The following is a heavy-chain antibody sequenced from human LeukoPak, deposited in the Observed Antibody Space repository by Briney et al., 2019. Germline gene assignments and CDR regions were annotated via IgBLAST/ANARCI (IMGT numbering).Heavy chain of an antibody. CDR2: ISANNGKT. J-gene: IGHJ5*02. V-gene: IGHV1-18*01. Sequence: GASVKVSCKSSGYTFSSYGINWVRQAPGQGLEWMGWISANNGKTNYAQKLQGRVTMTTDKSTSTAYMELRSLRSDDTAVYYCTRGAVADPYNWFDPWGLGTLVTVSS. D-gene: IGHD6-13*01. CDR3: TRGAVADPYNWFDP. CDR1: GYTFSSYG.